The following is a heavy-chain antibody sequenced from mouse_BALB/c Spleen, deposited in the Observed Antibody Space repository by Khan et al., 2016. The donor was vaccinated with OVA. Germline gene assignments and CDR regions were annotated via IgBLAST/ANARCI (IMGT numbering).Heavy chain of an antibody. V-gene: IGHV2-2*02. J-gene: IGHJ3*01. CDR3: ARRGYDYGRGALFAY. Sequence: QVQLKQSGPGLVAPSQSLSITCTVSGFSLDKYSIHWIRQSPGKGLEWLGVIWSAGSTDYNAAFITRLTITKDNSRSQVFFQVNSLQPNDTAMYYCARRGYDYGRGALFAYWGQGTLVTVSA. CDR2: IWSAGST. D-gene: IGHD2-4*01. CDR1: GFSLDKYS.